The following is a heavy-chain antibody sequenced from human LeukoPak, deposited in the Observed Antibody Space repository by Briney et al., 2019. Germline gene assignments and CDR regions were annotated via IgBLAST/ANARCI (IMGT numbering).Heavy chain of an antibody. J-gene: IGHJ5*02. CDR2: IYHSGST. V-gene: IGHV4-30-2*01. CDR1: GGSISSGGYS. D-gene: IGHD3-10*01. CDR3: ARGGTMVRGVYNWFDP. Sequence: PSQTLSLTCAVSGGSISSGGYSWSWIRQRPGKGLEWIGYIYHSGSTYYNPSLKSRVTISVDRSKNQFSLKLSSVTAADTAVYYCARGGTMVRGVYNWFDPWGQGTLVTVSS.